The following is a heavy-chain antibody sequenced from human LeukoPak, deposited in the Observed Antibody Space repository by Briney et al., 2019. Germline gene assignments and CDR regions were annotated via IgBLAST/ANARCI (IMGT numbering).Heavy chain of an antibody. D-gene: IGHD3-9*01. J-gene: IGHJ4*02. CDR2: IYPGDSDT. V-gene: IGHV5-51*01. CDR1: GYSFTSYW. Sequence: NPGESLKISCKGSGYSFTSYWIGWVRQMPGKGLEWMGIIYPGDSDTRYSPSFQGQVTISADKSISTAYLQWSSLKASDTAMYYCARLPSDILTGYYLYRSYYFDYWGQGTLVTVSS. CDR3: ARLPSDILTGYYLYRSYYFDY.